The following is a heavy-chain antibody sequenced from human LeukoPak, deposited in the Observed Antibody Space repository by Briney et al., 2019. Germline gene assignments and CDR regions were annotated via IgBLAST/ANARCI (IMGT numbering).Heavy chain of an antibody. J-gene: IGHJ4*02. CDR3: AKDGSWIQLWLPNY. V-gene: IGHV3-23*01. CDR1: GFTFSSYA. Sequence: PGGSLRLSCAASGFTFSSYAMSWVRQAPGKGLEWVSAISGSGGSTYYADSAKGRFTISRDNSKNTLYLQMNSLRAEDTAVYYCAKDGSWIQLWLPNYWGQGTLVTVSS. CDR2: ISGSGGST. D-gene: IGHD5-18*01.